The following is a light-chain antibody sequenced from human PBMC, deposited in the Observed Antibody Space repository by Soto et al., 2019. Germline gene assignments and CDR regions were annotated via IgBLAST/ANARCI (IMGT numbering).Light chain of an antibody. CDR3: QVWDSSTVV. J-gene: IGLJ2*01. CDR1: NLGSKN. Sequence: SYELTQPLSVSVALGQTARITCGGNNLGSKNVHWYQQKPGRTPVLVIYRDRNRPSGIPGRFSGSNSGSTATLTISRAQAGDEADYYCQVWDSSTVVFGGGTKLTVL. CDR2: RDR. V-gene: IGLV3-9*01.